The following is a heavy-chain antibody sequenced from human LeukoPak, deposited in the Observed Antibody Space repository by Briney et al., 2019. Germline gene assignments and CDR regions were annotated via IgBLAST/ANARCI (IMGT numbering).Heavy chain of an antibody. V-gene: IGHV1-2*02. D-gene: IGHD3-3*01. Sequence: ASVKVSCKASGYTFTGYYMHWVRQAPGQGLEWMGWINPNSGGTNYAQKFQGRVTMTRDTSISTAYMELSRLRSDDTAVCYCARDLAYDFWSGYSNDYWGQGTLVTVSS. J-gene: IGHJ4*02. CDR3: ARDLAYDFWSGYSNDY. CDR2: INPNSGGT. CDR1: GYTFTGYY.